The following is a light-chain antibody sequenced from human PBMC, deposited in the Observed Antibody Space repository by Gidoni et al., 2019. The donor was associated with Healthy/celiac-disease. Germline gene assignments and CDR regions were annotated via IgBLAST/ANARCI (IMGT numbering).Light chain of an antibody. CDR3: QQLNSYSLT. V-gene: IGKV1-9*01. CDR1: QGISSY. J-gene: IGKJ4*01. Sequence: DIQLTQSPSFLSASVGDRVTITCRASQGISSYLAWYQQKPGQAPKLLIYAGSTLQSGVPARFSGSGSGTEFTLTISSLQPEDFATYYCQQLNSYSLTFGGGTKVEIK. CDR2: AGS.